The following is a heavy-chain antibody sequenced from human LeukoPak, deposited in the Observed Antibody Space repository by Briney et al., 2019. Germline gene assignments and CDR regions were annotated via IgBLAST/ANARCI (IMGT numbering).Heavy chain of an antibody. CDR3: VRDGRWPLVGDY. CDR2: IKEDGSEK. CDR1: GFTLSTYW. D-gene: IGHD4-23*01. V-gene: IGHV3-7*01. Sequence: GGSLRLSCAVSGFTLSTYWMSWVRQTPRKGLEWVACIKEDGSEKYYVNSVKGRFTISRDNVKNSIYLQMNSLRGEDTAVYYCVRDGRWPLVGDYWGQGALVTVSS. J-gene: IGHJ4*02.